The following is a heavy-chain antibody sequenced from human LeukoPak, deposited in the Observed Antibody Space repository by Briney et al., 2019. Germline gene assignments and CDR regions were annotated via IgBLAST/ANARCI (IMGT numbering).Heavy chain of an antibody. V-gene: IGHV3-30*04. CDR2: IRSDGSNT. D-gene: IGHD3-3*01. CDR3: AKSYDFWRDFDY. CDR1: GFTFSSYA. J-gene: IGHJ4*02. Sequence: PGRSLRLSCAASGFTFSSYAMHWVRQAPGKGLEWVALIRSDGSNTYYADSVKGRFTISRDNSKTTLYLQMNSLRAEDTAVYYCAKSYDFWRDFDYWGQGALVTVSS.